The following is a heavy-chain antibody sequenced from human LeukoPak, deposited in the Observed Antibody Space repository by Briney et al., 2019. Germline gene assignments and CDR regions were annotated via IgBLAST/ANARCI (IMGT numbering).Heavy chain of an antibody. D-gene: IGHD3-22*01. V-gene: IGHV3-20*04. Sequence: GGSLRLSCAASGFTFSSYAMSWVRQAPGKGLEWVSGINWNGGSTGYADSVKGRFTISRDNAKNSLYLQMNSLRAEDTALYYCARDRRYYYDSSGYYPTEVFDYWGQGTLVTVSS. J-gene: IGHJ4*02. CDR1: GFTFSSYA. CDR2: INWNGGST. CDR3: ARDRRYYYDSSGYYPTEVFDY.